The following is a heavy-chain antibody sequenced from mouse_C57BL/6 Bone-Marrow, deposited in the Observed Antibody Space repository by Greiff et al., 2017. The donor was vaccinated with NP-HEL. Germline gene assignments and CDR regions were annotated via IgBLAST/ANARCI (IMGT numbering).Heavy chain of an antibody. CDR3: ARFSTTVVATDY. CDR2: IDPSDSYT. V-gene: IGHV1-69*01. CDR1: GYTFTSYW. J-gene: IGHJ2*01. Sequence: QVQLQQPGAELVMPGASVKLSCKASGYTFTSYWMHWVKQRPGQGLEWIGEIDPSDSYTKYNQKFKGQSTLNVDKSSSTAYMQLSSLTSEDSAVYYCARFSTTVVATDYWGQGTTLTVSS. D-gene: IGHD1-1*01.